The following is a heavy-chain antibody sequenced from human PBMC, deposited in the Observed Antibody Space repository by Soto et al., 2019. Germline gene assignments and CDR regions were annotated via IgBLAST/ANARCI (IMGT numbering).Heavy chain of an antibody. CDR2: IIPIFGTA. V-gene: IGHV1-69*13. D-gene: IGHD6-19*01. CDR3: ARGGQWLVNFYFNGMDA. CDR1: GGTFSSYA. Sequence: SVKVSCKASGGTFSSYAISWVRQAPGQGLEWMGGIIPIFGTANYAQKFQGRVTITADESTSTAYMELSSLRSEDTAVYCCARGGQWLVNFYFNGMDASGKETTVT. J-gene: IGHJ6*04.